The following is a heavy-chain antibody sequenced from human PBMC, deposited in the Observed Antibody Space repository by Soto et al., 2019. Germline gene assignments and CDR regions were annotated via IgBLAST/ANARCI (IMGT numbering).Heavy chain of an antibody. D-gene: IGHD4-17*01. Sequence: SETLSLTCAVSGGSISSGGYSWSWIRQPPGKGLEWIGYIYHSGSTYYNPSLKSRATISVDRSKNQFSLKLSSVTAADTAVYYCARVTTEEVFDYWGQGTLVTVSS. CDR1: GGSISSGGYS. CDR3: ARVTTEEVFDY. V-gene: IGHV4-30-2*01. CDR2: IYHSGST. J-gene: IGHJ4*02.